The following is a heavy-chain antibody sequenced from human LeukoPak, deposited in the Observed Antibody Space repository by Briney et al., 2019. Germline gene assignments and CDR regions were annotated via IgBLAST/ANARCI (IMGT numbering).Heavy chain of an antibody. D-gene: IGHD3-10*01. CDR2: ISGSGGST. CDR3: AKANYYGSGSSSGIDY. V-gene: IGHV3-23*01. J-gene: IGHJ4*02. CDR1: GFTFSSYA. Sequence: GGSLRLSCAASGFTFSSYAMSWVRQAPGKGLEWVSAISGSGGSTYYADSVKGRFTISRDNSKNTLYLQMNSLRAEDTAVYYCAKANYYGSGSSSGIDYWGQGTLVTVSS.